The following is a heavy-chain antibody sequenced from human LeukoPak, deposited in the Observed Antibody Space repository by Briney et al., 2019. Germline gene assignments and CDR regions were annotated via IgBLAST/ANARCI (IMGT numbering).Heavy chain of an antibody. CDR1: GYTFTSYD. J-gene: IGHJ6*02. Sequence: ASVKVSCKASGYTFTSYDINWVRQATGQGLEWMGWMNPNSGNTGYAQKFQGRVTMTRNTSIRTAYMELSSLRSEDTAVYYCARLHNWNGGYYYGMDVWGQGTTVTVSS. CDR3: ARLHNWNGGYYYGMDV. D-gene: IGHD1-20*01. CDR2: MNPNSGNT. V-gene: IGHV1-8*01.